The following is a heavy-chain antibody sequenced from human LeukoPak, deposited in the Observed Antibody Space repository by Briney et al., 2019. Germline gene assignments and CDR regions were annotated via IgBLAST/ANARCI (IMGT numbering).Heavy chain of an antibody. J-gene: IGHJ6*03. V-gene: IGHV3-7*01. CDR1: GFTFSSYW. CDR3: ARAGSGDSTIYMDV. Sequence: GGSLRLSCAASGFTFSSYWMSWVRQAPGKGLEWVANIKQDGSEKYYVDSVKGRFTISRDNAKNSLYLQMNSLRAEDTAVYYCARAGSGDSTIYMDVWGKGTTVTVSS. CDR2: IKQDGSEK. D-gene: IGHD4-17*01.